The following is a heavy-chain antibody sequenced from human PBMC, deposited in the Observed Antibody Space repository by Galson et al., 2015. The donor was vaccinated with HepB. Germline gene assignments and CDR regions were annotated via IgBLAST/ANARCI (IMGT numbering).Heavy chain of an antibody. V-gene: IGHV3-66*01. D-gene: IGHD6-6*01. J-gene: IGHJ6*02. CDR3: ARVRQSNYYYSMDV. CDR1: GFTFSSNY. Sequence: SLRLSCAASGFTFSSNYMSWVRQAPGKGLEWVSVIYSGGNTYYADSVKGRFTISRDNSKNTLYLQVNNLSAADTAVYYCARVRQSNYYYSMDVWGQGTAVTVSS. CDR2: IYSGGNT.